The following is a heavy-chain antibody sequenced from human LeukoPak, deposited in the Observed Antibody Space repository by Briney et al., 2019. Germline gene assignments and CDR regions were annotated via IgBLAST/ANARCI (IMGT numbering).Heavy chain of an antibody. D-gene: IGHD4-17*01. CDR3: AKELTTVTHFDY. V-gene: IGHV3-21*01. Sequence: GGSLRLSCAASGFTFSSYSMNWDRQAPGKGLEWVSSISSSSSYIYYADSVKGRFTISRDNAKNSLYLQMNSLRAEDTAVYYCAKELTTVTHFDYWGQRTLVTVSS. CDR2: ISSSSSYI. CDR1: GFTFSSYS. J-gene: IGHJ4*02.